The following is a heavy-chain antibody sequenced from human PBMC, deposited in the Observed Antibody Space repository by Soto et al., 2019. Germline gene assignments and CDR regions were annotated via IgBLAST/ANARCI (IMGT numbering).Heavy chain of an antibody. CDR2: IHYSGST. V-gene: IGHV4-59*12. CDR1: GDSISSYY. Sequence: SETLSLTCTVSGDSISSYYWSWIRQPPGKGLEWIGYIHYSGSTNYNPSLKSRVTISVDTSKNQFSLRLSSVTAADTAVYYCAREYYYDSSGYYYNYYSGMDVWGQGTTVTVSS. CDR3: AREYYYDSSGYYYNYYSGMDV. J-gene: IGHJ6*02. D-gene: IGHD3-22*01.